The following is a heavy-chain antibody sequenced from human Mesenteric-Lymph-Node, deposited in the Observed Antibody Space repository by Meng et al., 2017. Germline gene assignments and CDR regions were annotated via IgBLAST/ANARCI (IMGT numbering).Heavy chain of an antibody. CDR3: ARDPYATGWAG. D-gene: IGHD6-19*01. CDR2: NYHSGST. V-gene: IGHV4-4*02. Sequence: PSRPLSPPCAVSVASIPMWNGWSWVRQPPGKGLEGIGENYHSGSTNYNPSLKRRVTISVDKSKSQFSLTLRSVTAADTAVYYCARDPYATGWAGWGQGTLVTVSS. CDR1: VASIPMWNG. J-gene: IGHJ4*02.